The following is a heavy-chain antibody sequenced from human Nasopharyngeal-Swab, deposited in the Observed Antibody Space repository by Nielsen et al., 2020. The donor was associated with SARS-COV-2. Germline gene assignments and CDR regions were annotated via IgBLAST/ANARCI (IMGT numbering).Heavy chain of an antibody. CDR3: ARDLGTVGATSY. Sequence: GESLKIFCAASGFTFSSYGMHWVRQAPGKGLEWVAVISYDGSNKYYADSVKGRFTISRDNSKNTLYLQMNSLRAEDTAVYYCARDLGTVGATSYWGQGTLVTVSS. D-gene: IGHD1-26*01. J-gene: IGHJ4*02. CDR1: GFTFSSYG. CDR2: ISYDGSNK. V-gene: IGHV3-30*03.